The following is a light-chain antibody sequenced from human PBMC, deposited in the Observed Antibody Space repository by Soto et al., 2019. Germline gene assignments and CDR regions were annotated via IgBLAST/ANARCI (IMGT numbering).Light chain of an antibody. CDR1: FSDVGGYDY. Sequence: QSVLTQPASVSGSPGQSIAISCTGTFSDVGGYDYVSWYQQHPDKATKLMIYEVTKRPSGVSNRFSGSKSGNTASLTISGLQPEDEADYYCSSHTSGSTRVFGSGTKVTVL. CDR3: SSHTSGSTRV. CDR2: EVT. V-gene: IGLV2-14*01. J-gene: IGLJ1*01.